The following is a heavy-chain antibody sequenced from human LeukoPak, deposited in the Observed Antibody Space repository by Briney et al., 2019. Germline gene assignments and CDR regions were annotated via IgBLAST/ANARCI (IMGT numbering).Heavy chain of an antibody. J-gene: IGHJ4*02. V-gene: IGHV4-38-2*02. D-gene: IGHD1-26*01. CDR2: MFHSGTT. Sequence: SETLSLTCTVSGYSISSGYYWAWIRQPPGKGLEWIGNMFHSGTTAYNPSLKSRVTISKHTSKNQFSLNLMFVTAADTAVYYCARVVGATQLDYWGQGILVTVSS. CDR3: ARVVGATQLDY. CDR1: GYSISSGYY.